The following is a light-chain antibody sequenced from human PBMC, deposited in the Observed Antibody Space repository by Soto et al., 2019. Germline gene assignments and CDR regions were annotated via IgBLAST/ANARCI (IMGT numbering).Light chain of an antibody. CDR2: DAS. Sequence: IVLTQSPATLSLSPGERATLSCRASQSIGDRLAWHQQKPGQAPRLLIYDASYRATGIPARFSGSGSGTDFTHIFSSLEPDDFAVYYCQHGTNWPPGDNFGGGTTVEI. CDR3: QHGTNWPPGDN. V-gene: IGKV3-11*01. CDR1: QSIGDR. J-gene: IGKJ4*01.